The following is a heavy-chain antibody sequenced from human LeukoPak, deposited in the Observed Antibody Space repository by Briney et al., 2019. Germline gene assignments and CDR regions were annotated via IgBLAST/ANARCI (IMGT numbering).Heavy chain of an antibody. CDR2: ISGSGGST. V-gene: IGHV3-23*01. Sequence: GGSLRLSCAASGFTFTTYWMHWVRQAPGKGLEWVSAISGSGGSTYYADSVKGRFTISRDNSKNTLYLQMNSLRAEDTAVYYCAKGGPAAMSGFDYWGQGTLVTVSS. CDR1: GFTFTTYW. J-gene: IGHJ4*02. D-gene: IGHD2-2*01. CDR3: AKGGPAAMSGFDY.